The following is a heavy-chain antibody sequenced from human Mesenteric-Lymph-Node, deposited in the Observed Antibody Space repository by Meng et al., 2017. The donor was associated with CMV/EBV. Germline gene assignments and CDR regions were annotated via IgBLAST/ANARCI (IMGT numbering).Heavy chain of an antibody. V-gene: IGHV3-72*01. D-gene: IGHD2-15*01. CDR3: AKAVLATCRGAFCYHFDY. Sequence: GGSLRLSCAVSGFTFSDHYMDWVRQAPGKGLEWVGRIRDKPNSYTTEYAASVKGRFTISRDDSKSSLYLQMSSLKADDTATYYCAKAVLATCRGAFCYHFDYWGQGTLVTVSS. CDR2: IRDKPNSYTT. CDR1: GFTFSDHY. J-gene: IGHJ4*02.